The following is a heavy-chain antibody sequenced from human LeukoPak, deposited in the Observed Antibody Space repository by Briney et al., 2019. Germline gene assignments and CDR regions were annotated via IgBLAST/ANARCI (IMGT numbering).Heavy chain of an antibody. CDR3: AKAEYSCGPYYYYGTDV. Sequence: GRSLRLSCAASGFTFDDYAMHWVRQAPGKGLEWVSGISWNSGSIGYADSVKGRFTISRDNAKNSLYLQMNSLRAEDTALYYCAKAEYSCGPYYYYGTDVWGQGTTVTVSS. CDR2: ISWNSGSI. D-gene: IGHD5-18*01. J-gene: IGHJ6*02. CDR1: GFTFDDYA. V-gene: IGHV3-9*01.